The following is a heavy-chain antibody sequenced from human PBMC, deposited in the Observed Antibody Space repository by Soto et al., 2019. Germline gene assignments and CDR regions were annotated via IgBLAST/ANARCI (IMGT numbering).Heavy chain of an antibody. V-gene: IGHV3-21*01. J-gene: IGHJ6*04. Sequence: EVQLVESGGGLVKPGGSLRLSCAASGFTFSSYSMNWVRQAPGKGLEWVSSISSSSSYIYYADSVKGRFTISRDNAKNSLYLQMNSLRAEDTAVYYCARDPGDYDFWSGYPEMDVWGKGTTVTVSS. CDR1: GFTFSSYS. D-gene: IGHD3-3*01. CDR3: ARDPGDYDFWSGYPEMDV. CDR2: ISSSSSYI.